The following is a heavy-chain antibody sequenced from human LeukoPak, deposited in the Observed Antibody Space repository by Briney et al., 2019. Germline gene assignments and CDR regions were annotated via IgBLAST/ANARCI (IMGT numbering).Heavy chain of an antibody. CDR3: AKDFTANYDFWSGYPH. Sequence: GGSLRLSCAASGFTFSNYAMSWVRQAPGKGLDWVSAISGSGGSTYYADSVRGRFTISRDHSKNTLYLQMHSLRAEDTAVYYCAKDFTANYDFWSGYPHWGQGTLVTVSS. J-gene: IGHJ4*02. V-gene: IGHV3-23*01. CDR1: GFTFSNYA. D-gene: IGHD3-3*01. CDR2: ISGSGGST.